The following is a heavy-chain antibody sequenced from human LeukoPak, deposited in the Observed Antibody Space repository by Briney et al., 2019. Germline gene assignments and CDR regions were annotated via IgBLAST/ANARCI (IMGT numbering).Heavy chain of an antibody. V-gene: IGHV4-34*01. CDR2: INHSGST. Sequence: NSSETLSLTCAVYGGSFSGYYWSWIRQPPGKGLEWIGEINHSGSTNYNPSLKSRVTISVDTSKNQFSLKLSSVTAADTAVYYCARDQGGLGWLQPKGPGAFDIWGQGTMVTVSS. CDR3: ARDQGGLGWLQPKGPGAFDI. CDR1: GGSFSGYY. J-gene: IGHJ3*02. D-gene: IGHD5-24*01.